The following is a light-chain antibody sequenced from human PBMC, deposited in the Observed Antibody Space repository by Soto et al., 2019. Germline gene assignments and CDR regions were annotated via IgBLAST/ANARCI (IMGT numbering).Light chain of an antibody. CDR2: GAS. V-gene: IGKV3-15*01. Sequence: EIVMTQSPATLSVSPGERATLSCRASQSVSSNLAWYQQKPGQAPRLLIYGASTRATGIPARFSGSGSGTEFTLTISSLQSEDFAVYYCQQYNNWPQLTFGGGTKVETK. J-gene: IGKJ4*01. CDR3: QQYNNWPQLT. CDR1: QSVSSN.